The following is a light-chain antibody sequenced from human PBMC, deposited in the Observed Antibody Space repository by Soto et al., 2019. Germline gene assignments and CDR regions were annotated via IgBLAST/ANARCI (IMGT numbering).Light chain of an antibody. CDR3: QAYDYSLTAFV. CDR1: NSNLGAGYD. CDR2: GNR. Sequence: QSVLTQPPSVSGAQGQRVTISCTGKNSNLGAGYDVHWYQQLPGASPKLVIFGNRNRPSGVPERFSGSKSGTSASLAITGLQAEDEADYYCQAYDYSLTAFVFGGGTKLTVL. J-gene: IGLJ3*02. V-gene: IGLV1-40*01.